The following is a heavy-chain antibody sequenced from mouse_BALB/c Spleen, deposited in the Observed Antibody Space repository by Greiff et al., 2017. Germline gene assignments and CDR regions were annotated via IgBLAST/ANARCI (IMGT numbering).Heavy chain of an antibody. CDR1: GFNIKDYY. V-gene: IGHV14-1*02. CDR2: IDPENGNT. D-gene: IGHD1-2*01. J-gene: IGHJ3*01. Sequence: EVQLVESGAELVRPGALVKLSCKASGFNIKDYYMHWVKQRPEQGLEWIGWIDPENGNTIYDPKFQGKASITADTSSNTAYLQLSSLTSEDTAVYYCARSSTATGFAYWGQGTLVTVSA. CDR3: ARSSTATGFAY.